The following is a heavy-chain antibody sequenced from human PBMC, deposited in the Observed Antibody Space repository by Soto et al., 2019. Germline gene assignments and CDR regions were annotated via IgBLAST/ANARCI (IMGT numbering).Heavy chain of an antibody. CDR3: ARDNPEGGGSSVDY. CDR2: ISYDGSNK. V-gene: IGHV3-30-3*01. Sequence: GGSLRLSCAASGFTFSSYAMHWVRQAPGKGLEWVAVISYDGSNKYYADSVKGRFTISRDNSKNTLYLQMNSLRAEDTAVYYCARDNPEGGGSSVDYWGQGTLVTVPQ. J-gene: IGHJ4*02. D-gene: IGHD2-15*01. CDR1: GFTFSSYA.